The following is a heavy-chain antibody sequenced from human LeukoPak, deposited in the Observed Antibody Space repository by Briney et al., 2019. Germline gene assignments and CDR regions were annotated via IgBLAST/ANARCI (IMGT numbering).Heavy chain of an antibody. D-gene: IGHD3-3*01. V-gene: IGHV3-30*19. CDR2: ISYDGSNK. J-gene: IGHJ4*02. CDR1: GFTFSTSG. CDR3: ASEIIFGSFDY. Sequence: GGSLRLSCAAPGFTFSTSGMHWVRRAPGKGLEWVAVISYDGSNKYYADSVKGRFTISRDNSKNTLYLQMNSLRAEDTAVYYCASEIIFGSFDYWGQGTLVTVSS.